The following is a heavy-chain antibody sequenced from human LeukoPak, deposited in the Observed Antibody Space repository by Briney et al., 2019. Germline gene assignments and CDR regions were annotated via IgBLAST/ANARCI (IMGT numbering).Heavy chain of an antibody. V-gene: IGHV3-7*03. CDR3: ARGGGHLDC. Sequence: GGSLRLSCAASGFSFSSYWMSWVRQAPGRGLEWVANIKQDGSDKYYLTSVRGRFTISRDNAKNSLFLQMNSLRVEDAAVYYCARGGGHLDCWGQGTLVTVSS. D-gene: IGHD4-23*01. J-gene: IGHJ4*02. CDR1: GFSFSSYW. CDR2: IKQDGSDK.